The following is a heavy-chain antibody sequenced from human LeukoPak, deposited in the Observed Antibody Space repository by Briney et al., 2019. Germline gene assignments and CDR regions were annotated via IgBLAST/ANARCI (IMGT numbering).Heavy chain of an antibody. CDR3: ARYHYDSSGYFS. V-gene: IGHV3-7*01. CDR2: IKQDGSEE. D-gene: IGHD3-22*01. CDR1: GFTFSTSW. J-gene: IGHJ5*02. Sequence: GGSLRLSCEASGFTFSTSWMTWVRQAPGKGLEWVANIKQDGSEEYYVDSVKGRFTISRDNAKNSLYLQMNGLRAEDTAVYYCARYHYDSSGYFSWGQGTLVTVSS.